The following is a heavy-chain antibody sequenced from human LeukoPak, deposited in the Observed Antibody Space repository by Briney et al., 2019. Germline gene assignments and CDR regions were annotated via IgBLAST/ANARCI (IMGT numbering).Heavy chain of an antibody. CDR1: GYTFTSCY. J-gene: IGHJ5*02. Sequence: ASVKVSCKASGYTFTSCYMHWVRQAPGQGLEWMGIINPSGGSTSYAQKFQGRVTMTRDTSTSTVYMELSSLRSEDTAVYYCASDCSSTIWANCFDPWGQGTLVTVSS. D-gene: IGHD2-2*01. CDR2: INPSGGST. CDR3: ASDCSSTIWANCFDP. V-gene: IGHV1-46*01.